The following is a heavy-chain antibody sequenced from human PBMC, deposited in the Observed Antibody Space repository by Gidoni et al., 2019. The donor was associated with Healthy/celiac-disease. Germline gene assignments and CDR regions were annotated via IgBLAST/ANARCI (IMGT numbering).Heavy chain of an antibody. V-gene: IGHV4-39*01. D-gene: IGHD3-22*01. J-gene: IGHJ4*02. CDR3: ARHYYDSSGYPPHFDY. CDR1: GGSISSSSHY. CDR2: IYYSGST. Sequence: GPGLVKPSETLSPTCTVSGGSISSSSHYWGWIRQPPGKGLEWIGSIYYSGSTYYNPSLKSRVTISVDTSKNQFSLKLSSVTAADTAVYYCARHYYDSSGYPPHFDYWGQGTLVTVSS.